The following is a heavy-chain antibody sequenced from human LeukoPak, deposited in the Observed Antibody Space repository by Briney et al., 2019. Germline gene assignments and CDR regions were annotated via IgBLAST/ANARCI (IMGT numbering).Heavy chain of an antibody. Sequence: PSETLSLTCTVSGGSISSYYWSWIRQPPGKGLEWIGYIYYSGSTNYHPSLKSRVTISVDTSKNQFSLKLSSVTAADTAVYYCARSERGYSYGRFDYWGQGTLVTVSS. J-gene: IGHJ4*02. D-gene: IGHD5-18*01. CDR1: GGSISSYY. V-gene: IGHV4-59*01. CDR3: ARSERGYSYGRFDY. CDR2: IYYSGST.